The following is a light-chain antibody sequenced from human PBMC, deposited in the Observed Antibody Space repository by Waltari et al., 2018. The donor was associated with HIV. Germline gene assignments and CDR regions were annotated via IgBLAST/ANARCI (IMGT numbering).Light chain of an antibody. J-gene: IGLJ3*02. CDR1: RSNLRNEY. Sequence: QSILTQPPSVSAAPGQKVTISCSRSRSNLRNEYGSWYQHPPGAAPKLVIYDNDKRPAGSPDGFSGSKSGASATLVITGLQTGDEGDYYCGTWESSLNAGVFGGGTKLTVL. CDR2: DND. V-gene: IGLV1-51*01. CDR3: GTWESSLNAGV.